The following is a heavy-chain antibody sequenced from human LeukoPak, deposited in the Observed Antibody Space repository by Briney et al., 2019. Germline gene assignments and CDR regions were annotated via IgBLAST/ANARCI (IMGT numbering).Heavy chain of an antibody. CDR2: IIPIFRTA. CDR1: GGTLRSFA. J-gene: IGHJ4*02. Sequence: SVKVSCKASGGTLRSFAISWVRQAPGQGLEWMGGIIPIFRTANYAQKFQGRVTITADESTSTAYMELSSLRSEDTAVYYCARALRYYSDSSGYAFDYWGQGTLVTVSS. CDR3: ARALRYYSDSSGYAFDY. D-gene: IGHD3-22*01. V-gene: IGHV1-69*13.